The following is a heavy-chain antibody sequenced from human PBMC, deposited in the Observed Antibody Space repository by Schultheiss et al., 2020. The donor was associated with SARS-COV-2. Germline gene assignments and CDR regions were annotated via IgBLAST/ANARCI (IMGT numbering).Heavy chain of an antibody. Sequence: GGSLRLSCAASGFIFSHFSMNWVRQAPGKGLEWVSYISSSSSTIYYADSVKGRFTISRDNSKNTLYLQMNSLRADDTAVYFCARGARRDGNNPPDPFDNWGQGTPVTVSS. CDR3: ARGARRDGNNPPDPFDN. D-gene: IGHD4-23*01. J-gene: IGHJ4*02. V-gene: IGHV3-48*01. CDR2: ISSSSSTI. CDR1: GFIFSHFS.